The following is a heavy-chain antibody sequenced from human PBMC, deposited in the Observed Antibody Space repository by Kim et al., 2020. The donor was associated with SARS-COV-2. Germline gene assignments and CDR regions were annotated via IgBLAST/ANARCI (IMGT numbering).Heavy chain of an antibody. CDR2: IKGRDDST. J-gene: IGHJ4*02. Sequence: GGSLRLSCVASGFNFGTFDMSWVRQAPGKGLKWVSVIKGRDDSTYYAESVKGRFTVSRDSARNTLYLQMNSLRSDDTAIYYCVKGAWLDYWGPGTLATVS. D-gene: IGHD5-12*01. V-gene: IGHV3-23*01. CDR1: GFNFGTFD. CDR3: VKGAWLDY.